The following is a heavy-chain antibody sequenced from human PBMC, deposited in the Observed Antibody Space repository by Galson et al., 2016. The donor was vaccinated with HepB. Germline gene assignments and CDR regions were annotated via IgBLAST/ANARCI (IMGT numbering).Heavy chain of an antibody. V-gene: IGHV3-48*01. CDR3: ARDAYYYDSSGYFCPPFDY. D-gene: IGHD3-22*01. Sequence: SLRLSCAASGFTFSAYIMNWVRQAPGKGLEWVSDISSSSDTMYYADSVKGRFTISRDNAKNSLFLQMNSLRAEDTAVYYCARDAYYYDSSGYFCPPFDYWGQGTLVTVSS. J-gene: IGHJ4*02. CDR1: GFTFSAYI. CDR2: ISSSSDTM.